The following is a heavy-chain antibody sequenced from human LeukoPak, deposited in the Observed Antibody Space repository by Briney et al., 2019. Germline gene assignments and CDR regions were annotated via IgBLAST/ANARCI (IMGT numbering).Heavy chain of an antibody. J-gene: IGHJ5*02. Sequence: PSETLSLTCAVYGGSFSGYYWSLPRQPPGRGLEWIGEINHSGNTNYNPSLKSRVTISVDTSKNQFSLKLSSVTAADTAVYYCARAPPGAATGYWFHPWGQGTLVTVSS. D-gene: IGHD6-13*01. CDR1: GGSFSGYY. CDR3: ARAPPGAATGYWFHP. V-gene: IGHV4-34*01. CDR2: INHSGNT.